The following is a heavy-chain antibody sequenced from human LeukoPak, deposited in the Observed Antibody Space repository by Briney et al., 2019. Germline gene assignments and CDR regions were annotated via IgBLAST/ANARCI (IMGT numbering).Heavy chain of an antibody. J-gene: IGHJ4*02. CDR3: ALSLVEGSGWLFDY. V-gene: IGHV3-33*01. CDR2: IWYDGSNK. CDR1: GFTFSSYG. D-gene: IGHD6-19*01. Sequence: GRSLRLSCAASGFTFSSYGMHWVRQAPGKGLEWVAVIWYDGSNKYYADSVKGRFTISRDNSKNTLYLQMNSLRAEDTAVYYCALSLVEGSGWLFDYWGQGTLVTVSS.